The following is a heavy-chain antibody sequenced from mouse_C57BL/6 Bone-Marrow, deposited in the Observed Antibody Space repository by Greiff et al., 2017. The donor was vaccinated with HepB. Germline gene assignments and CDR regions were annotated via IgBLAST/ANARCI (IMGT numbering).Heavy chain of an antibody. CDR1: GYTFTDYE. CDR3: TRTRNWDGFAY. J-gene: IGHJ3*01. Sequence: QVQLKQSGAELVRPGASVTLSCKASGYTFTDYEMHWVKQTPVHGLEWIGAIDPETGGTAYNQKFKGKAILTADKSSSTAYMELRSLTSEDSAVYYCTRTRNWDGFAYWGQGTLVTVSA. D-gene: IGHD4-1*01. V-gene: IGHV1-15*01. CDR2: IDPETGGT.